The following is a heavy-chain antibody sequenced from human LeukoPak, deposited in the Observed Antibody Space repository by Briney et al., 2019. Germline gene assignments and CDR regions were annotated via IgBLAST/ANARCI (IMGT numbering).Heavy chain of an antibody. CDR3: ARAVREKYYYDSSGYFDY. J-gene: IGHJ4*02. CDR2: IYYSGST. Sequence: TSETLSLTCTVSGGSISSYYWSWIRQPPGKGLEWIGYIYYSGSTNYNPSLKSRVTISVDKSKNQFSLKLSSVTAADTAVYYCARAVREKYYYDSSGYFDYWGQGTLVTVSS. CDR1: GGSISSYY. V-gene: IGHV4-59*12. D-gene: IGHD3-22*01.